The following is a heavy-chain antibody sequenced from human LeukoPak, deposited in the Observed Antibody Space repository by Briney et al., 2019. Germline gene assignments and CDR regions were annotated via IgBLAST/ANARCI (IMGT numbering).Heavy chain of an antibody. CDR1: SGSISSGSYY. V-gene: IGHV4-61*02. CDR3: AREESGYCDGGSCPYYFDY. CDR2: IFTSGGT. J-gene: IGHJ4*02. D-gene: IGHD2-15*01. Sequence: SETLSLTCTVSSGSISSGSYYWSWIRQPAGKGLEWIGRIFTSGGTNYNPSLKNRVTISVDTSKNQFSLKLNSVTAADAAVYYCAREESGYCDGGSCPYYFDYWGQGTLVTVSS.